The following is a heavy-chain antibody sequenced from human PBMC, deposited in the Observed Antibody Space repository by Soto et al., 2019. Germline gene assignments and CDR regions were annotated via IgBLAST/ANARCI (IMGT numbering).Heavy chain of an antibody. CDR1: GFTFATYG. J-gene: IGHJ6*02. D-gene: IGHD2-21*02. CDR2: ISYDGRNK. V-gene: IGHV3-30*18. CDR3: AKDHTAFIKVCYCCGMDV. Sequence: GGSLRLSCTASGFTFATYGMNWVRQAPGKGLEWVAVISYDGRNKYYADSMEGRFTISRDNSKNTLYLQMHSLRAEDTAVYYYAKDHTAFIKVCYCCGMDVWGQGTPVTVSS.